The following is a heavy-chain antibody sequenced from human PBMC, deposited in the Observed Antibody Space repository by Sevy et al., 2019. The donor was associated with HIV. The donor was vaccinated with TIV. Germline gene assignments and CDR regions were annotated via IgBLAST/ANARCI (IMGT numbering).Heavy chain of an antibody. Sequence: GGSLRLSCAASGFTFSSYAMSWVRQAPGKGLEWVSAISGSGGSTYYADSVKGRFTISRDNSKNTLYLQMNSLRAEDTVVYYCAKGLYDSSGSTDYWGQGTLVTVSS. J-gene: IGHJ4*02. CDR2: ISGSGGST. V-gene: IGHV3-23*01. CDR1: GFTFSSYA. CDR3: AKGLYDSSGSTDY. D-gene: IGHD3-22*01.